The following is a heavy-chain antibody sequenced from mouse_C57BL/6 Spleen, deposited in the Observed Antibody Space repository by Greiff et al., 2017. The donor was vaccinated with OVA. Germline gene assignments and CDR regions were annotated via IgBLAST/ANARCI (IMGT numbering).Heavy chain of an antibody. CDR2: ISNGGGST. V-gene: IGHV5-12*01. CDR1: GFTFSDYY. J-gene: IGHJ4*01. CDR3: ARRGDYDAFYYAMDY. Sequence: EVKVIESGGGLVQPGGSLKLSCAASGFTFSDYYMYWVRQTPEKRLEWVAYISNGGGSTYYPDTVKGRFTISRDNAKNTLYLHMSRLKSEDTAMYYCARRGDYDAFYYAMDYWGQGTSVTVSS. D-gene: IGHD2-4*01.